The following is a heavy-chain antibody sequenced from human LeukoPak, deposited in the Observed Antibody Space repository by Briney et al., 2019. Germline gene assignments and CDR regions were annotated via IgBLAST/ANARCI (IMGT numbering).Heavy chain of an antibody. V-gene: IGHV3-30*02. Sequence: GGSLRLSXAASGFTFSSYGMHWVRQAPGKGLEWVAFIRYDGSNKYYADSVKGRFTISRDNSKNTLYLQMNSLRAEDTAVYYCAKLPVKVFFGVVTDYRGQGTLVTVSS. D-gene: IGHD3-3*01. CDR2: IRYDGSNK. J-gene: IGHJ4*02. CDR1: GFTFSSYG. CDR3: AKLPVKVFFGVVTDY.